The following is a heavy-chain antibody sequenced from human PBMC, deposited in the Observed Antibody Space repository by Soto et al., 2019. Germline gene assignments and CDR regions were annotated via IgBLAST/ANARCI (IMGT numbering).Heavy chain of an antibody. CDR1: GGSVSSSSYY. J-gene: IGHJ4*02. D-gene: IGHD3-9*01. V-gene: IGHV4-39*07. CDR3: ATSGHYDILTGYYPFDY. CDR2: IYYSGST. Sequence: PSETLSLTCTVSGGSVSSSSYYWGWIRQPPGKGLEWIGNIYYSGSTNYNPSLKSRVTISVDTSKNQFSLKLSSVTAADTAVYYCATSGHYDILTGYYPFDYWGQGTLVTVSS.